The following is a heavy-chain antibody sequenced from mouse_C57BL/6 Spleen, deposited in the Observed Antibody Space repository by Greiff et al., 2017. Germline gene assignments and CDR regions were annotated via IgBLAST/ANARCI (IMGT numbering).Heavy chain of an antibody. CDR3: ARNPSNWDFDY. D-gene: IGHD4-1*01. CDR1: GYTFTSYW. CDR2: IDPSDSYT. V-gene: IGHV1-69*01. Sequence: QVQLQQPGAELVMPGASVKLSCKASGYTFTSYWMHWVKQRPGQGLEWIGEIDPSDSYTNYNQKFKGKSTLTVDKSSSTAYMQLSSLTSGDSAVYYCARNPSNWDFDYWGQGTTLTVSS. J-gene: IGHJ2*01.